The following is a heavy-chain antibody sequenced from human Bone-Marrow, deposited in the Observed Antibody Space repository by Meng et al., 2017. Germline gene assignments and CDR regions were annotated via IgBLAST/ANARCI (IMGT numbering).Heavy chain of an antibody. D-gene: IGHD3-22*01. V-gene: IGHV4-34*01. J-gene: IGHJ4*02. CDR1: GGSFSGYY. Sequence: SDTLSLTFAVYGGSFSGYYWSWIRQPPGKGLEWIGEINHSGSTNYNPSLKSRVTISVDTSKNQFSLKLSSVTAADTAVYYCARDYYDSSGYWGGIDYWGQGTLVTVSS. CDR3: ARDYYDSSGYWGGIDY. CDR2: INHSGST.